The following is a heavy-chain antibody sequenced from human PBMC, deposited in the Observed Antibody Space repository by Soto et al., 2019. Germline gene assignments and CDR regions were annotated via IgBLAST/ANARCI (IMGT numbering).Heavy chain of an antibody. Sequence: EVQLLESGGGLVQPGGSLRLSCAASGFTFSSYAMSWVRQAPGKGLEWVSAISGSGGSTYYADSVKGRFTISRDNSKNTLYLQMNSLRAEDTAVYYCARDSRKQYQLLYDYYYYGMDVWGQGTTVTVSS. J-gene: IGHJ6*02. CDR2: ISGSGGST. V-gene: IGHV3-23*01. CDR1: GFTFSSYA. CDR3: ARDSRKQYQLLYDYYYYGMDV. D-gene: IGHD2-2*02.